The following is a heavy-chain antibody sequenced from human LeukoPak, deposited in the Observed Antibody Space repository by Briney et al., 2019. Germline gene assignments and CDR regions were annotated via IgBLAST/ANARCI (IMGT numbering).Heavy chain of an antibody. CDR3: ASHITGTTIWFDP. J-gene: IGHJ5*02. CDR1: GGSISSSSYY. V-gene: IGHV4-39*01. Sequence: SESLSLTCTVSGGSISSSSYYWGWIRQPPGKGLEWIGSIYYSGSTYYNPSLKSRVTISVETSKNQFSLKLSAVTAADTAMYYCASHITGTTIWFDPWGRGTLVTVSS. D-gene: IGHD1-7*01. CDR2: IYYSGST.